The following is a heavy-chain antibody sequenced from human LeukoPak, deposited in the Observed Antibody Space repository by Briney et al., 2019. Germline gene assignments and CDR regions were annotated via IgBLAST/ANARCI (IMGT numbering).Heavy chain of an antibody. CDR3: ARHGDYGGYYAMDV. V-gene: IGHV4-39*01. J-gene: IGHJ6*02. CDR2: IYYTGST. Sequence: SETLSLTCTVSGGSISSSSYYWGWIRQPPGKGLEWIGTIYYTGSTYYNPSLKSRVTISLDTSKNQFSLKLTSVTAADTAVYYCARHGDYGGYYAMDVWGRGTTVTVSS. CDR1: GGSISSSSYY. D-gene: IGHD4-17*01.